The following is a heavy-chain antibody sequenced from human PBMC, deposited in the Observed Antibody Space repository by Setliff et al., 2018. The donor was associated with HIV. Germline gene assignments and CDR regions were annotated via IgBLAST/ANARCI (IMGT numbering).Heavy chain of an antibody. CDR3: ARDVGYYGSGSQP. Sequence: LSLTCTVSGGSISSYYWSWIRQPPGKGLEWIGYIYYSGSTNYNPSLKSRVTISVDTSKNQFSLKLSSVTAADTAVYYCARDVGYYGSGSQPWGQGTLVTVSS. J-gene: IGHJ5*02. CDR1: GGSISSYY. V-gene: IGHV4-59*12. CDR2: IYYSGST. D-gene: IGHD3-10*01.